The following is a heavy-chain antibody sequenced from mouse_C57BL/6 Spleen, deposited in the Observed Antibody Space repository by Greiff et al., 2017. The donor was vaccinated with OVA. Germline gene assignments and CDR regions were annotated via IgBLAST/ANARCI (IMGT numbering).Heavy chain of an antibody. CDR2: ISSGGDYI. Sequence: EVKLVESGEGLVKPGGSLKLSCAASGFTFSSYAMSWVRQTPEKRLEWVAYISSGGDYIYYADTVKGRFTISRDNARNTLYLQMSSLKSEDTAMYYCTREGAYDGYSYYFDYWGQGTTLTVSS. CDR1: GFTFSSYA. V-gene: IGHV5-9-1*02. J-gene: IGHJ2*01. CDR3: TREGAYDGYSYYFDY. D-gene: IGHD2-3*01.